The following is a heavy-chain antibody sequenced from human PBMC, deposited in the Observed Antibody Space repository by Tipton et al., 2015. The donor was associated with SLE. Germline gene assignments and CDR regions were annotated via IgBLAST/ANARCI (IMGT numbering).Heavy chain of an antibody. D-gene: IGHD5-18*01. CDR1: GFTFSSYG. CDR3: ARASSDTAKDY. Sequence: SLRLSCAASGFTFSSYGMHWVRQAPGKGLEWVANIKQDGSEKYYVDSVKGRFTISRDNAKNSLYLQMNSLRAEDTAVYYCARASSDTAKDYWGQGTLVTVSS. V-gene: IGHV3-7*01. CDR2: IKQDGSEK. J-gene: IGHJ4*02.